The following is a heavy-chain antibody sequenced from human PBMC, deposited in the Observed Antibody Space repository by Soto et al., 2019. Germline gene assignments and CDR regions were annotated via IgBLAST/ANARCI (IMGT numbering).Heavy chain of an antibody. CDR1: GYTFTSYY. CDR3: ARAGGVGARLGAFDI. D-gene: IGHD1-26*01. J-gene: IGHJ3*02. V-gene: IGHV1-46*01. CDR2: INPSGGST. Sequence: GASVKVSCKASGYTFTSYYMHWVRQAPGQGLEWMGIINPSGGSTSYAQKFQGRVTMTRDTSTSTVYMELSSLRSEDTAVYYCARAGGVGARLGAFDIWGQGTMVTVS.